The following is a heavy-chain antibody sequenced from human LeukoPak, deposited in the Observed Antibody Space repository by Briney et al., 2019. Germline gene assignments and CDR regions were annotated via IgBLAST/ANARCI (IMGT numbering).Heavy chain of an antibody. CDR2: IYPGASDI. Sequence: GESLTISCKGSGYRFTSFWIGWVRQMPGKGLEWMGLIYPGASDIRYSPSFQGQVTISGDKSISTAYLQWTSLKASDTAMYYCARHGFTYYYDSSGYNYPYGRGYHYYLDLWGKGTTVTVSS. V-gene: IGHV5-51*01. CDR3: ARHGFTYYYDSSGYNYPYGRGYHYYLDL. CDR1: GYRFTSFW. J-gene: IGHJ6*03. D-gene: IGHD3-22*01.